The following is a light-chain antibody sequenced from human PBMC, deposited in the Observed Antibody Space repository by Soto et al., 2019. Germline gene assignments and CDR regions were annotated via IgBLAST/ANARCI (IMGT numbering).Light chain of an antibody. V-gene: IGKV3-15*01. CDR1: QSISSD. CDR2: DAS. CDR3: QQYNNWPRT. J-gene: IGKJ1*01. Sequence: EVVLTQSAATVSLTTGERATLSCRASQSISSDLAWSQQKPGQAPRLLIYDASTRATGIPTRFSGSGSGTEFTLTISSLQSEDFAVYYCQQYNNWPRTFAQGTKVDIK.